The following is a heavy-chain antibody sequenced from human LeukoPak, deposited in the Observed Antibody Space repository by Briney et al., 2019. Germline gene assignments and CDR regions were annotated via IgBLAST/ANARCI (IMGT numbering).Heavy chain of an antibody. CDR2: IKQDGSEK. Sequence: GGSLRLSCAASGFTFSSYAMSWVRQAPGKGLEWVANIKQDGSEKYYVDSVKGRFTISRDNAKNSLYLQMNSLRAEDTAVYYCARERYYYHYMDVWGKGTTVTVSS. CDR1: GFTFSSYA. J-gene: IGHJ6*03. V-gene: IGHV3-7*01. CDR3: ARERYYYHYMDV.